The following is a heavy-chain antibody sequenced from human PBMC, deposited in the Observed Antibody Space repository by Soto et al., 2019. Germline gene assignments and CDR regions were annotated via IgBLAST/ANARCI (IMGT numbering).Heavy chain of an antibody. D-gene: IGHD3-3*01. Sequence: QVQLVESGGGVVQPGRSLRLSCAASGFTFSSYGMHWVRQAPGKGLEWVAVISYDGSNKYYADSVKGRFTISRDNSKNTLYLQMNSLRAEDTAVYYCAKDGNVNTIFGVVIWRYYGMDVWGQGTTVTVSS. J-gene: IGHJ6*02. V-gene: IGHV3-30*18. CDR1: GFTFSSYG. CDR2: ISYDGSNK. CDR3: AKDGNVNTIFGVVIWRYYGMDV.